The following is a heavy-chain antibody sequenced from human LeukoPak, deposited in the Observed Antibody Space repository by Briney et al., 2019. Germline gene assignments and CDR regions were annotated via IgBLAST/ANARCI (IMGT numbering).Heavy chain of an antibody. V-gene: IGHV3-23*01. J-gene: IGHJ1*01. CDR3: AKDYEYFQH. CDR1: GFTLSTNA. CDR2: ISGSGAST. Sequence: QPGGSLRLSCLTSGFTLSTNAMGWVRQAPGKGLEWISGISGSGASTYYADSVKGRSTISRDDSRNTLYLQMNSLRGDDTAVYYCAKDYEYFQHWGQGTLVTVSS.